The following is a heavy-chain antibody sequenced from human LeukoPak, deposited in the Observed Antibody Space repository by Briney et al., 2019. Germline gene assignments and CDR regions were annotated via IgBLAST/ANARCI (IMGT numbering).Heavy chain of an antibody. D-gene: IGHD3-16*01. J-gene: IGHJ3*02. Sequence: PSEALSLTCTVSGGSIGSYYWSWIRQPPGKGLDWIGYIYYSGSTNYNPSLKSRVTISVDTSKNQFSLKLSSVTAADTAVYYCALGARGAFDIWGQGTMVTVSS. V-gene: IGHV4-59*01. CDR1: GGSIGSYY. CDR3: ALGARGAFDI. CDR2: IYYSGST.